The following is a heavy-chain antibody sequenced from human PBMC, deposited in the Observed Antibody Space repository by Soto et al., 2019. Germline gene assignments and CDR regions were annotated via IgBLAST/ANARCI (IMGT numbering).Heavy chain of an antibody. CDR1: GYTFTSYG. V-gene: IGHV1-18*01. J-gene: IGHJ4*02. Sequence: ASVKVSCKASGYTFTSYGISWVRQASGQGLEWMGWIRAYNGNTNYAQKLQGRVTMTTDTSTSTAYMELRSLRSDDTAVYYCARVGVGATPFDCWGQGTLVTVSS. CDR3: ARVGVGATPFDC. D-gene: IGHD1-26*01. CDR2: IRAYNGNT.